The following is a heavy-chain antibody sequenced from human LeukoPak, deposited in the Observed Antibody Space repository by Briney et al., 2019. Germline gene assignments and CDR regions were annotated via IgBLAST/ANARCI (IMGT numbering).Heavy chain of an antibody. V-gene: IGHV3-30*03. CDR3: ARATEGLDY. Sequence: PGGSLRLSCAASGFTFSSYDIHWVRQAPGKGLEWVAVISSDGSNKYYADSVKGRFTISRDNSKNTLYLQMNSLRAEDTAVYYCARATEGLDYWGQGTLVTVSS. CDR1: GFTFSSYD. J-gene: IGHJ4*02. CDR2: ISSDGSNK.